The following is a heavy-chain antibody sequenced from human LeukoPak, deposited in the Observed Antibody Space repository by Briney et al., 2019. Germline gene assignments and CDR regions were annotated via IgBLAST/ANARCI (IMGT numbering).Heavy chain of an antibody. CDR3: ARERPRAVAGIDY. V-gene: IGHV4-59*01. D-gene: IGHD6-19*01. J-gene: IGHJ4*02. CDR1: GGSISSYY. CDR2: IYYSGST. Sequence: PSETLSLTCTVSGGSISSYYWSWIRQPPGKGLEWIGYIYYSGSTNYNPSLKSRATISVDTSKHQFSLKLSSVTAADTAVYYCARERPRAVAGIDYWGQGTLVTVSS.